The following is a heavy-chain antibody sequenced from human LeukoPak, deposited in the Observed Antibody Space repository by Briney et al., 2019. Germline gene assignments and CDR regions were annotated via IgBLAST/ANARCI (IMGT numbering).Heavy chain of an antibody. Sequence: GGSLRLSCAASGFTFSSYSMNWVRQAPGKGLEWVSYISSSTIYYADSAKGRFTISRDNAKNSLYLQMNSLRAEDTAVYYCARYCSGGSCYGSDWFDPWGQGTLVTVSS. CDR2: ISSSTI. D-gene: IGHD2-15*01. J-gene: IGHJ5*02. V-gene: IGHV3-48*04. CDR1: GFTFSSYS. CDR3: ARYCSGGSCYGSDWFDP.